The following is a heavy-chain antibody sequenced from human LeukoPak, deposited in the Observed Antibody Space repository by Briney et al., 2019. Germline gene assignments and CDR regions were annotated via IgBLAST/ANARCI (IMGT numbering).Heavy chain of an antibody. J-gene: IGHJ5*02. D-gene: IGHD3-10*01. CDR3: AKGVSGPYGSGSCFRGYNWFDP. V-gene: IGHV3-23*01. Sequence: PGGSLRLSCAASGFTFSSYAMSWVRQAPGKGLEWVSAISGSGGSTYYADSVKGRFTISRDNSKNTLYLQMNSLRAEDTAVYYCAKGVSGPYGSGSCFRGYNWFDPWGQGTLVTVSS. CDR2: ISGSGGST. CDR1: GFTFSSYA.